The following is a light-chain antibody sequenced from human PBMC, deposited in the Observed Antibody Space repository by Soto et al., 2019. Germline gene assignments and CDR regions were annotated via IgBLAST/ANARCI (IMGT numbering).Light chain of an antibody. CDR1: QSFSSN. V-gene: IGKV3-15*01. J-gene: IGKJ1*01. CDR2: GAS. Sequence: EIVMTQSPATLSVSPGERATLSCRASQSFSSNLAWYQLKPGQALRLLIYGASSRATGIAARFSGSASGTEFTLTISSLQSEDFAVYYCQQYNNLWTFGQGTKV. CDR3: QQYNNLWT.